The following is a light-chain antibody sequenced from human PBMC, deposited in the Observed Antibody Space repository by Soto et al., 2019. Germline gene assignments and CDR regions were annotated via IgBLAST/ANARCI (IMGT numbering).Light chain of an antibody. J-gene: IGKJ1*01. Sequence: IVLTQSPATLSVSPGESATLSCRASQTISSNYLAWYQQKPGQAPSLLIYGTSRRATGIPDRFSGSGSGTDFTLTISRLEPEDSAIYYCQQYVSWTFGQGTKVEIK. CDR2: GTS. CDR1: QTISSNY. CDR3: QQYVSWT. V-gene: IGKV3-20*01.